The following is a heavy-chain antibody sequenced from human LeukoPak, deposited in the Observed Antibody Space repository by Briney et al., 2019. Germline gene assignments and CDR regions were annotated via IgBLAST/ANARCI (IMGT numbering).Heavy chain of an antibody. J-gene: IGHJ4*02. CDR3: ARDLSFSSSFDY. Sequence: PGGSLRLSCAASGFTFSSFAMNWVRQAPGKGLECVSTISGSGGSTYYADSVKGRFTISRDNSKNTLYLQMNSLRAEDTAVYYCARDLSFSSSFDYWGQGTLVTVSS. CDR1: GFTFSSFA. CDR2: ISGSGGST. V-gene: IGHV3-23*01. D-gene: IGHD6-6*01.